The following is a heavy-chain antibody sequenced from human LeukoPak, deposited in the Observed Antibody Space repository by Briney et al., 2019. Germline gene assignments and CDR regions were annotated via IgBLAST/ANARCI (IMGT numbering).Heavy chain of an antibody. CDR2: INSDGSST. CDR3: ARDPYYDFWSGYFYYYTDV. Sequence: PGGSLRLSCAASGFTFSRYWMHWVRQAPGKGLVWVSRINSDGSSTSYADSVKGRFTISRDNAKNTLYLQMNSLRAEDTAVYYCARDPYYDFWSGYFYYYTDVWGKGTTVTVSS. CDR1: GFTFSRYW. J-gene: IGHJ6*03. D-gene: IGHD3-3*01. V-gene: IGHV3-74*01.